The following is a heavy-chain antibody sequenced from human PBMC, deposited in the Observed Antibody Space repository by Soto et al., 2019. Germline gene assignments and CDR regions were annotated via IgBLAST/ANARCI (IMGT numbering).Heavy chain of an antibody. CDR3: ARYQFLDAFDI. Sequence: QVQLEESGGGVVQPGRSLRLSCAASGFIFSSYSMHWVRQAPGKGLEWVAIISNDGSSKYYVDSVKGRFTISRDNSNNTLSLQVNSLRTEDTAVYYGARYQFLDAFDIWGQGTMVTVSS. D-gene: IGHD2-2*01. J-gene: IGHJ3*02. CDR2: ISNDGSSK. V-gene: IGHV3-30-3*01. CDR1: GFIFSSYS.